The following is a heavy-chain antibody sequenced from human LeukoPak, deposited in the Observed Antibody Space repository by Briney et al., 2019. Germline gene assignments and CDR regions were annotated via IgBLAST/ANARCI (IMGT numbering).Heavy chain of an antibody. CDR1: GGTFSSYA. D-gene: IGHD3-3*01. CDR3: ATLFWSGTHYYYYYMDV. V-gene: IGHV1-2*02. CDR2: INPNSGGT. Sequence: ASVKVSCKASGGTFSSYAISWVRQAPGQGLEWMGWINPNSGGTNYAQKFQGRVTMTRDTSISTAYMELSRLRSDDTAVYYCATLFWSGTHYYYYYMDVWGKGTTVTVSS. J-gene: IGHJ6*03.